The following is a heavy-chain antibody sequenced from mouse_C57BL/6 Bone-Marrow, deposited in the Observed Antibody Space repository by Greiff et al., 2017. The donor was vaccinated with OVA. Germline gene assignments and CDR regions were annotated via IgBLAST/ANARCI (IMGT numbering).Heavy chain of an antibody. J-gene: IGHJ1*03. Sequence: EVQLQQSGPELVKPGASVKISCKASGYTFTDYYMNWVKQSHGKSLEWIGDINPNNGGTSYNQKFKGKATLTVDKSSSTAYMELRSLTSEDSAVYYCARRDYGSPWYFDVWGTGTTVTVSS. D-gene: IGHD1-1*01. V-gene: IGHV1-26*01. CDR2: INPNNGGT. CDR1: GYTFTDYY. CDR3: ARRDYGSPWYFDV.